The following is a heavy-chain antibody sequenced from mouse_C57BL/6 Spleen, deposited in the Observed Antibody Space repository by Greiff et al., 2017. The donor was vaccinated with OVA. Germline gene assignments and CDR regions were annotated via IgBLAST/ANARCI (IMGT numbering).Heavy chain of an antibody. D-gene: IGHD1-1*01. Sequence: VQLQQSGPELVKPGASVKISCKASGYSFAGYYMHWVKQSHGNILDWIGYIYPYNGVSSYNQKFKGKATLTVDKSSSTAYMELRSLTSEDSAVYYCARGPYGSSYWYFDVWGTGTTVTVSS. CDR3: ARGPYGSSYWYFDV. V-gene: IGHV1-31*01. CDR1: GYSFAGYY. CDR2: IYPYNGVS. J-gene: IGHJ1*03.